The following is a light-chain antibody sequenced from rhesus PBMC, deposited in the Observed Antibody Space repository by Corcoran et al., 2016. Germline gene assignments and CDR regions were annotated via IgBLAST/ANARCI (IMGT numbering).Light chain of an antibody. V-gene: IGKV1-59*02. CDR2: AAS. CDR3: QKCDSAPFT. Sequence: AIQMTQSPSSLSASVGDTVTIPCRASQSIGSNLAWYQQQPGKVPKLLIYAASTLQSEVPSRFSGSGAGTDFTLTISSLQPEEFATYYCQKCDSAPFTFGPGTRLDIK. J-gene: IGKJ3*01. CDR1: QSIGSN.